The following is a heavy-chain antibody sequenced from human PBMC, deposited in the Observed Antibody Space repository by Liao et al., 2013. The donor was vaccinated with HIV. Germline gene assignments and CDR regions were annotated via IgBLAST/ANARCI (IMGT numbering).Heavy chain of an antibody. D-gene: IGHD7-27*01. Sequence: QVQLQQWGAGLLKPSETLSLTCAVYGGSFSGYYWSWIRQPPGKGLEWIGEINHSGSTNYNPSLKSRVTISVDTSKNQFSLKLSSVTAADTAVYYCAREGTGEIDYWGQGTLVTVSS. CDR2: INHSGST. CDR3: AREGTGEIDY. CDR1: GGSFSGYY. V-gene: IGHV4-34*01. J-gene: IGHJ4*02.